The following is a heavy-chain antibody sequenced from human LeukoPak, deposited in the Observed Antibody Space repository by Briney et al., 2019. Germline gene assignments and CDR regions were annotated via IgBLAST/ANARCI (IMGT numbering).Heavy chain of an antibody. D-gene: IGHD3-22*01. V-gene: IGHV1-46*01. Sequence: ASVKVSCKASGYTFTSYHMHWVRQAPGQGLEWMGIINPSGGSTNYAQKFQGRVTMTEDTSTDTAYMELSSLRSEDTAVYYCAAVKTYYYDTSGYYFPLNAFDIWGQGTMVTVSS. CDR3: AAVKTYYYDTSGYYFPLNAFDI. CDR2: INPSGGST. CDR1: GYTFTSYH. J-gene: IGHJ3*02.